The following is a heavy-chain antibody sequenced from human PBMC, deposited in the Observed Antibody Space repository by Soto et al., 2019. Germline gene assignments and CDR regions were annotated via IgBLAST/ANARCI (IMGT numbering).Heavy chain of an antibody. D-gene: IGHD3-10*01. CDR3: ARDYYGSGSYSPPFDP. CDR2: IIPIFGTA. J-gene: IGHJ5*02. Sequence: ASVKVSCKASGGTFSSYAISWVRQAPGQGLEWMGGIIPIFGTANYAQKFRGRVTITADESTSTAYMELSSLRSEDTAVYYCARDYYGSGSYSPPFDPCGQGTRVTVSS. CDR1: GGTFSSYA. V-gene: IGHV1-69*13.